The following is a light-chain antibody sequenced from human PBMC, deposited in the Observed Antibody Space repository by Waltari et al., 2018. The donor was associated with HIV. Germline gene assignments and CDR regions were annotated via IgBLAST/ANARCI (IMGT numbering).Light chain of an antibody. CDR1: NIGNKS. V-gene: IGLV3-21*04. CDR3: QVWDSITDHVV. Sequence: SYELTQPPSVSVAPGKTATIICGGNNIGNKSVHWYQHKPGQAPVLVIFDDSDRPSGIPARFSGSNSGNTATLTISRGEGGDEADYYCQVWDSITDHVVFGGGTKLTVL. CDR2: DDS. J-gene: IGLJ2*01.